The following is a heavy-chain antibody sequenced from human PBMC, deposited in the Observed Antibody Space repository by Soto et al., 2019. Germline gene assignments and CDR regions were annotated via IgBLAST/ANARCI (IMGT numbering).Heavy chain of an antibody. J-gene: IGHJ4*02. D-gene: IGHD1-26*01. CDR2: INHSGST. Sequence: PSETLSLTCAVYGGSFSGYYWSWIRQPPGKGLEWIGEINHSGSTNYNPSLKSRVTISVDTSKNQFSLKLSSVTAADTAVYYCARVLLLPYFDYWGQGTLVTVSS. V-gene: IGHV4-34*01. CDR3: ARVLLLPYFDY. CDR1: GGSFSGYY.